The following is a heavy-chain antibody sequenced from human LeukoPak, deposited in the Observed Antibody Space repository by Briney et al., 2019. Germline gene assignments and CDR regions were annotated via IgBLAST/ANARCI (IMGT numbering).Heavy chain of an antibody. CDR2: INPNSGGT. D-gene: IGHD3-9*01. Sequence: GASVKVSCKASGYTFTGYYMHWVRQAPGQGLEWMGWINPNSGGTNYAQKFQGSVTITADKSTSTAYMELSSLRSEDTAVYYCARAWVLTGYYKAYYYYYYMDVWGKGTTVTVSS. CDR1: GYTFTGYY. J-gene: IGHJ6*03. V-gene: IGHV1-2*02. CDR3: ARAWVLTGYYKAYYYYYYMDV.